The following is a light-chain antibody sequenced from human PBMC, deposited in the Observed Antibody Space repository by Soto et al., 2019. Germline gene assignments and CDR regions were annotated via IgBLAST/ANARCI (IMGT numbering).Light chain of an antibody. CDR3: SSYTSSNTLV. CDR1: SSDVGGYNY. CDR2: DVS. Sequence: QSVLTQPASVSGSPGQSITIACTGTSSDVGGYNYVSWYQQHPGKAPKFMIYDVSNRPSGVSNRFSGSKSGNTASLTISGLHADDEADYYCSSYTSSNTLVFGTGTKVTVL. J-gene: IGLJ1*01. V-gene: IGLV2-14*01.